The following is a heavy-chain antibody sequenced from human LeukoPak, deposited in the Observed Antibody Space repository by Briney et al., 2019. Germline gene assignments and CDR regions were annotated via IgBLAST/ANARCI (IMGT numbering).Heavy chain of an antibody. V-gene: IGHV3-30*02. Sequence: GGSLRLSCAASGFTFSSYGMHWVRQAPGKGLEWVAFIRYDGSNKYYADSVKGRFTISRDNSKNTLYLQMNSLRAEDTAVYYCARDHSGYDSPAVGHYWGQGTLVTVSS. J-gene: IGHJ4*02. CDR3: ARDHSGYDSPAVGHY. D-gene: IGHD5-12*01. CDR1: GFTFSSYG. CDR2: IRYDGSNK.